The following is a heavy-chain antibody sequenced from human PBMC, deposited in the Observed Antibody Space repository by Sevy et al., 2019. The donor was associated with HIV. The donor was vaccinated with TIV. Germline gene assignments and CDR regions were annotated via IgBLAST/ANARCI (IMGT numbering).Heavy chain of an antibody. V-gene: IGHV4-59*01. Sequence: SETLSLTCTVSRGSISTYDWTWIRQPPGKGLEWIGYIYYSGSTDYNPSLKSRVTMSIDTSKNQFSLKLRSVTAADTAVYYCTRGGPNQQQLDYFDYWGQGTLVTVSS. J-gene: IGHJ4*02. CDR3: TRGGPNQQQLDYFDY. CDR2: IYYSGST. CDR1: RGSISTYD. D-gene: IGHD6-13*01.